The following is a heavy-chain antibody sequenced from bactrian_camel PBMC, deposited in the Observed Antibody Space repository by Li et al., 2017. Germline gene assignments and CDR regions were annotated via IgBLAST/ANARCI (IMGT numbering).Heavy chain of an antibody. Sequence: VQLVESGGVLVQPGGSLRLSCATSEFTISEYDMSWVRQAPGKGLVWVSHIDMDGGSADYVDSVKGRFTASRDNAKNTLYLQLNSLKTEDTAMYYCAKDPFYGGAWHPGLTDVGYWGQGTQVTVS. V-gene: IGHV3S40*01. J-gene: IGHJ6*01. CDR1: EFTISEYD. CDR2: IDMDGGSA. CDR3: AKDPFYGGAWHPGLTDVGY. D-gene: IGHD7*01.